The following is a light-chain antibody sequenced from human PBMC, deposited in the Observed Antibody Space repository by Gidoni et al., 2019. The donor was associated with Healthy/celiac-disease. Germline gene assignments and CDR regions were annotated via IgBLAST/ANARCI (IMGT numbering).Light chain of an antibody. CDR3: QQYYSTPHT. CDR2: WAS. V-gene: IGKV4-1*01. CDR1: QSVLYSSNNKNY. J-gene: IGKJ2*01. Sequence: DIVMTQSPDSLAVSLGERATINCKSSQSVLYSSNNKNYLAWYQQKPGQPPKLLIYWASTRESGVPDRFSGSGSGTDFTLTIGSLQAEDVAVYYCQQYYSTPHTFGQGTKLEFK.